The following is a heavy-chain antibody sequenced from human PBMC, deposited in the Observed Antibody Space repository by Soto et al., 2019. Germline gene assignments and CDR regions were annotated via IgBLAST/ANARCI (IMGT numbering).Heavy chain of an antibody. Sequence: ASVKVSCKASGYTFTSYGISWVRQAPGQGLEWMGWISAYNGNTNYAQKLQGRVTVTTDTSTSTAYMELRSLRSDDPAAYYCARGITIFGVVIEAFDIWGQGTMSPSPQ. CDR1: GYTFTSYG. V-gene: IGHV1-18*01. J-gene: IGHJ3*02. D-gene: IGHD3-3*01. CDR2: ISAYNGNT. CDR3: ARGITIFGVVIEAFDI.